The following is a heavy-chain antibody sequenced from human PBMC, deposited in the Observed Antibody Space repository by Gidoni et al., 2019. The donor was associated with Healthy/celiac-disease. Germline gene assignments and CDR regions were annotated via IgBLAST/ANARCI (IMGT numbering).Heavy chain of an antibody. CDR3: ARDPSFGFTYFDY. CDR2: ISGSGGNT. D-gene: IGHD2-2*01. CDR1: GVTCSNYA. V-gene: IGHV3-23*01. J-gene: IGHJ4*02. Sequence: EVQLLESGGGLVQPEGSLRLFCAASGVTCSNYAMSWVRQAPGTGLEWVSGISGSGGNTYYADSVKGRFTITIDNSKNTLYLEGSSLRAEDPAVYYCARDPSFGFTYFDYWGQGTLVTVSS.